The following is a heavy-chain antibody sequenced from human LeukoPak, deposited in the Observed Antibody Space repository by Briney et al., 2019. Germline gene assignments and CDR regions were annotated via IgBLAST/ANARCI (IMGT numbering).Heavy chain of an antibody. CDR3: ARGPTISETGYFDY. V-gene: IGHV4-34*01. CDR2: INHRGDT. J-gene: IGHJ4*03. Sequence: SETLSLTCSVYGGSFSSYYCSSIRQSPGKGLELIAEINHRGDTNYNPSVKSRVTISVDSSKNQFSLKVTSLTAADTAVYYCARGPTISETGYFDYWGQGTLVTVSS. CDR1: GGSFSSYY. D-gene: IGHD1-1*01.